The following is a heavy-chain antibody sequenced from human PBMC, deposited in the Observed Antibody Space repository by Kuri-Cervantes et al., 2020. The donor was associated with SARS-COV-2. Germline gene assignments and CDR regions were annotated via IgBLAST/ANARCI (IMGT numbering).Heavy chain of an antibody. J-gene: IGHJ6*02. CDR3: AKPHYSKAYYYYGMDV. CDR2: IWYDGSNK. Sequence: GESLKISCAASGFTFSSYGMHWVRQAPGKGLEWVAVIWYDGSNKYYADSVKGRFTISRDNSKNTLYLQMNSLRAEDTAVYYCAKPHYSKAYYYYGMDVWGQGTTVTGSS. CDR1: GFTFSSYG. D-gene: IGHD4-11*01. V-gene: IGHV3-30*02.